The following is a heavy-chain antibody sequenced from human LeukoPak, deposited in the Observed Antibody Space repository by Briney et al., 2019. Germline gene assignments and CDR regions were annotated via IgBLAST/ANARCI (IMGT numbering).Heavy chain of an antibody. CDR1: GYTFTSYV. J-gene: IGHJ6*02. CDR2: ISAYNGNT. D-gene: IGHD5-18*01. V-gene: IGHV1-18*01. Sequence: ASVKVSCKASGYTFTSYVISWVRQAPGQGLEWMGWISAYNGNTNYAQKLQGRVTMTTDTSTSTAYMELRSLRSDDTAVYYCARDLTQLSYYGMDVWGQGTTVTVSS. CDR3: ARDLTQLSYYGMDV.